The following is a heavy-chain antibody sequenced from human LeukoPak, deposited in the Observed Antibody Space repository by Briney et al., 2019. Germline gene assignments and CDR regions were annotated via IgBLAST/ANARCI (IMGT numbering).Heavy chain of an antibody. CDR2: IYPTGTT. CDR3: ARRSSGSSASAFDI. V-gene: IGHV4-4*07. CDR1: GGSISGYY. J-gene: IGHJ3*02. D-gene: IGHD5-12*01. Sequence: PSETLSLTCTVSGGSISGYYWNWIRQAAGQGLEWSGHIYPTGTTNYSPSLKSRVTMSLDTSKNQFSLRLNSLTAADTAVYYCARRSSGSSASAFDIWGQGTVVSVSS.